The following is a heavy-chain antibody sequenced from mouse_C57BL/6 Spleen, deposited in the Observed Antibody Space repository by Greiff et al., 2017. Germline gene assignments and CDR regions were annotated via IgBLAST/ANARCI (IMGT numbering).Heavy chain of an antibody. CDR1: GYTFSSYA. CDR2: ISPGGGYT. J-gene: IGHJ4*01. Sequence: EVKLQESGHGLVKPGASLKLSCAASGYTFSSYAMSWVRQTPEKRLEWVAYISPGGGYTYYEETLKGRFTISGDNATNTLYLQLSSLKSEDTAVYYCTRGQDYGSPIWAMDDWGQGTSVTVSS. V-gene: IGHV5-9-1*02. D-gene: IGHD1-1*01. CDR3: TRGQDYGSPIWAMDD.